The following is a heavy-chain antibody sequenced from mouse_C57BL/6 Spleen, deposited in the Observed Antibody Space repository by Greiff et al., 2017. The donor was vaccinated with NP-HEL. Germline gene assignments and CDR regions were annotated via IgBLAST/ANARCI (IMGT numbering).Heavy chain of an antibody. Sequence: VQLQQPGAELVKPGASVKLSCKASGYTFTSYWMHWVKQRPGQGLEWIGMIHPNSGSTNYNEKFKSKATLTVDKSSSTAYMQLSSLTSEDSAVYYCARELGRTDYWGQGTTLTVSS. CDR1: GYTFTSYW. CDR3: ARELGRTDY. V-gene: IGHV1-64*01. J-gene: IGHJ2*01. D-gene: IGHD4-1*01. CDR2: IHPNSGST.